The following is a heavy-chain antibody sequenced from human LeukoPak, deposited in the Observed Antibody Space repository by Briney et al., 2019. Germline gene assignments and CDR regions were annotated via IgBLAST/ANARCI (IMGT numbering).Heavy chain of an antibody. Sequence: GGSLRLSCAASGFTFSSYAMSWVRQAPGKWLEWVSAISGSGGSTYYADSVKGRFTISRDNSKNTLLHLQMNSLRVEDTAVYYCAKGLGGYDSLFDYWGQGTLVTVSS. CDR3: AKGLGGYDSLFDY. V-gene: IGHV3-23*01. CDR2: ISGSGGST. D-gene: IGHD5-12*01. CDR1: GFTFSSYA. J-gene: IGHJ4*02.